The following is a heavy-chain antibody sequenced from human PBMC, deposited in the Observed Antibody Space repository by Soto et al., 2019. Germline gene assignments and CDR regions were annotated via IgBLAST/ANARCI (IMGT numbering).Heavy chain of an antibody. CDR2: ITASADTT. J-gene: IGHJ3*02. Sequence: EEQLLESGGGLVRPGGSLRLSCAASAFTFRSYAMSWVRQAPGKGLEWVSAITASADTTYYADSVKGRFTISRDNSKNTLYVRMTSLRAEDTAVYYCAKVRPLRDCTSTSCLGAFDMWGQGTMVTAS. D-gene: IGHD2-2*01. CDR1: AFTFRSYA. CDR3: AKVRPLRDCTSTSCLGAFDM. V-gene: IGHV3-23*01.